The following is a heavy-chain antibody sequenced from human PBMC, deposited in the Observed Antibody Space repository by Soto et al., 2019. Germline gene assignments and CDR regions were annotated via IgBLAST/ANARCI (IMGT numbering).Heavy chain of an antibody. CDR2: IKQDGSEK. CDR1: GFTFSSYW. J-gene: IGHJ5*02. D-gene: IGHD6-6*01. V-gene: IGHV3-7*01. Sequence: PGGPLRLSCAASGFTFSSYWMSWVRQAPGKGLEWVANIKQDGSEKYYVDSVKGRFTISRDNAKNSLYLQMNSLRAEDTAVYYCARSIAARLNWFDPWGQGTLVTVSS. CDR3: ARSIAARLNWFDP.